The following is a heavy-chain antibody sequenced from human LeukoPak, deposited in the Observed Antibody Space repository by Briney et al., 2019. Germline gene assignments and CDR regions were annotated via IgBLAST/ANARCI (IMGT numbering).Heavy chain of an antibody. CDR1: GGSISSSNW. CDR2: IYHSGST. V-gene: IGHV4-4*02. J-gene: IGHJ4*02. D-gene: IGHD3-10*01. Sequence: PSETLSLTCAVSGGSISSSNWWSWVRQPPGKGLEWIGEIYHSGSTNYNPSLKSRVTISVDKSKNQFSLKLSSVTAADTAVYYCARERETIDYGSGSSGDWGQGTLVTVSS. CDR3: ARERETIDYGSGSSGD.